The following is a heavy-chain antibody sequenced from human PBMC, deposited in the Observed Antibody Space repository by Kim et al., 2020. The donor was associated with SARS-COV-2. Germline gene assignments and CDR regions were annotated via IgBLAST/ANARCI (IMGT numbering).Heavy chain of an antibody. D-gene: IGHD6-19*01. V-gene: IGHV1-69*13. CDR2: IIPIFGTA. CDR3: AREWGGSSGWFDY. J-gene: IGHJ5*01. Sequence: SVKVSCKASGGTFSSYAISWVRQAPGQGLEWMGGIIPIFGTANYAQKFQGRVTITADESMSTAYMELSSLRSEDTAVYYCAREWGGSSGWFDYWGQGTLVTVSS. CDR1: GGTFSSYA.